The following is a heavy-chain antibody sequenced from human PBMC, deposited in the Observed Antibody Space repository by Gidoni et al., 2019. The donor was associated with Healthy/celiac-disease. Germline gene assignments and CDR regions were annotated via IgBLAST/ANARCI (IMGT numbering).Heavy chain of an antibody. V-gene: IGHV4-4*07. Sequence: QVQLQESGPGLVKPSETLSPTCTASGGSISSYYWSWIRQPAGKGLEWIGRIYTSGSTNYNPSLKSRVTMSVDTSKNQFSLKLSSVTAADTAVYYCARVPIAAAGPYYYYGMDVWGQGTTVTVSS. J-gene: IGHJ6*02. D-gene: IGHD6-13*01. CDR3: ARVPIAAAGPYYYYGMDV. CDR2: IYTSGST. CDR1: GGSISSYY.